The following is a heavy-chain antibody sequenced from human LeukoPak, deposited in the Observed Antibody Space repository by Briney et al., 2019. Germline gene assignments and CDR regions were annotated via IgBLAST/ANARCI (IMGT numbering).Heavy chain of an antibody. CDR2: INHSGST. V-gene: IGHV4-34*01. Sequence: SETLSLTCAVYGGSFSGYYWSWIRQPPGKGLEWIGEINHSGSTNYNPSLKSRVTISVDTSKNQFSLKLSSVTAADTAVYYCARGQNDSSGYYLDYWDQGTLVTVSS. D-gene: IGHD3-22*01. CDR1: GGSFSGYY. J-gene: IGHJ4*02. CDR3: ARGQNDSSGYYLDY.